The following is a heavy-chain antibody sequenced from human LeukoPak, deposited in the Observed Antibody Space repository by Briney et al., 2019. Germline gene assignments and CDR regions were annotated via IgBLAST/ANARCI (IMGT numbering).Heavy chain of an antibody. CDR2: ISGSGSTI. D-gene: IGHD3-10*01. CDR1: GFTFSSYE. V-gene: IGHV3-48*03. J-gene: IGHJ6*02. Sequence: GGSLRLSCAASGFTFSSYEMNWVRQAPGKGLEWVSYISGSGSTIYYADSVKGRFTISRDNAKNSLYLQMNSLRAEDTAVYYCARGPRGNTMVRGVSSGYYYYGMDVWGQGTTVTVSS. CDR3: ARGPRGNTMVRGVSSGYYYYGMDV.